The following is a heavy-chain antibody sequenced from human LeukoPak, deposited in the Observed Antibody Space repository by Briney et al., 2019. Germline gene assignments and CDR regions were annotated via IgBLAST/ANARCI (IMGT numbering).Heavy chain of an antibody. J-gene: IGHJ4*02. CDR3: ASFGYDSSGYYYVFDY. D-gene: IGHD3-22*01. CDR1: GGSISSYY. CDR2: IYTSGST. Sequence: SETLSLTCTVSGGSISSYYWSWIRQPAGKGLEWIGRIYTSGSTNYNPSLKSRVTMSVDTSKSQFSLKLSSVTAADTAVYYCASFGYDSSGYYYVFDYWGQGTLVTVSS. V-gene: IGHV4-4*07.